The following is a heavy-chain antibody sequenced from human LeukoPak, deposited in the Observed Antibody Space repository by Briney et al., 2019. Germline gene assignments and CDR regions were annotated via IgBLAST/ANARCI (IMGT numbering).Heavy chain of an antibody. J-gene: IGHJ4*02. D-gene: IGHD4-17*01. CDR3: ARQQYDYGDYYFDY. V-gene: IGHV4-61*02. CDR2: IYTSGST. Sequence: SETLSLTCTVSGGSISSGSYYWSWIRQPAGKGLEWIGRIYTSGSTYYNPSLKSRVTISVDTSKNQFSLKLSSVTAADTAVYYCARQQYDYGDYYFDYWGQGTLVTVSS. CDR1: GGSISSGSYY.